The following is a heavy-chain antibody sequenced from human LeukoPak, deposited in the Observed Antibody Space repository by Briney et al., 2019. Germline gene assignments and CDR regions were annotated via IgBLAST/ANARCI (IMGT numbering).Heavy chain of an antibody. CDR2: INHSGST. J-gene: IGHJ4*02. D-gene: IGHD5-12*01. V-gene: IGHV4-39*07. CDR3: ARARGTVAIDY. CDR1: GGSIRGSSYY. Sequence: PSETLSLTCTVSGGSIRGSSYYWSWIRQPPGRGLEWIGEINHSGSTNYNPSLKSRVTLSVDTSKNQFSLKLTSVTAADTAMYYCARARGTVAIDYWGQGTLVTVSS.